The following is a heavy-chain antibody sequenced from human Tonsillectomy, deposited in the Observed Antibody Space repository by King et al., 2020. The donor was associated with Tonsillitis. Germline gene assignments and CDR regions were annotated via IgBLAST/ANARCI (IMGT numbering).Heavy chain of an antibody. D-gene: IGHD3-22*01. CDR3: ARGLYDSSGFKLGF. J-gene: IGHJ4*02. CDR2: IIPIIGIG. Sequence: QLVQSGAEVEKPGSSVKVSCKASGGTFSSHAISWVRQAPGQGFEWMGRIIPIIGIGNYAQKFQGRVTITADKSTSTVYMELSSLRSEDTAVYYCARGLYDSSGFKLGFWGQGTLVTVSS. V-gene: IGHV1-69*04. CDR1: GGTFSSHA.